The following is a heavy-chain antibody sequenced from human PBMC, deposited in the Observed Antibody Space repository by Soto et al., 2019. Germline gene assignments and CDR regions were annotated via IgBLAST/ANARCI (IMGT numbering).Heavy chain of an antibody. CDR1: GGSINFYY. CDR2: IYTSGSA. D-gene: IGHD1-26*01. J-gene: IGHJ4*02. CDR3: TRDRSEGSGRYFWVDS. V-gene: IGHV4-4*07. Sequence: SETLSLTCTVSGGSINFYYWSWIRQPAGKGLEWIGRIYTSGSANYNPSLKSRVTMSVDTSKNQLSLKLRSVTAADSAIYYCTRDRSEGSGRYFWVDSWGQGILVTVSS.